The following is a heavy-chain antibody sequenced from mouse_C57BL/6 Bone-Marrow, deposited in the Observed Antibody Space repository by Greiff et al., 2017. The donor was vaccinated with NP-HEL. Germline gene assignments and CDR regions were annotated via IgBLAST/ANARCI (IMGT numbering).Heavy chain of an antibody. V-gene: IGHV1-81*01. CDR1: GYTFTSYG. CDR2: IYPRSGNT. J-gene: IGHJ2*01. D-gene: IGHD1-1*01. CDR3: ARLRGYYYGFDY. Sequence: VQLQQSGAELARPGASVKLSCKASGYTFTSYGISWVKQRTGQGLEWIGEIYPRSGNTYYNEKFKGKATLTGDKSSSTAYMELRSLTSEDSAVYFCARLRGYYYGFDYWGQGTTLTVSS.